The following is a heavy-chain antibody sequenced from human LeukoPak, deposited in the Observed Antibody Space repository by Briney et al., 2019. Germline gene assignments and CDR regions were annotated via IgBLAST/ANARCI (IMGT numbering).Heavy chain of an antibody. CDR2: INHSGST. D-gene: IGHD5-18*01. CDR3: AREPQLKPYFDY. J-gene: IGHJ4*02. V-gene: IGHV4-34*01. Sequence: SETLSLTCAVYGGSFSGYYWSWIRQPPGKGLEWIGEINHSGSTNYNPSLKSRVTISVDTSKNQFSLKLSSVTAADTAVYYCAREPQLKPYFDYWGQGTLVTVSS. CDR1: GGSFSGYY.